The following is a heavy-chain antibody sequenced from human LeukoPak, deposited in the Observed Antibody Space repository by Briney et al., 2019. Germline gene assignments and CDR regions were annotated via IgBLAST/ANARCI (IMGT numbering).Heavy chain of an antibody. V-gene: IGHV3-13*01. D-gene: IGHD3-10*01. J-gene: IGHJ4*02. CDR3: ARGTGGVITE. Sequence: GGSLRLSCAASGFTFRTYDMHWVRQVTGKGLEWVSAIATAGDTYYAGSVKGRFTISRENAKNSLYLQMNSLRAGDTAVYYCARGTGGVITEWGQGTLVTVSS. CDR1: GFTFRTYD. CDR2: IATAGDT.